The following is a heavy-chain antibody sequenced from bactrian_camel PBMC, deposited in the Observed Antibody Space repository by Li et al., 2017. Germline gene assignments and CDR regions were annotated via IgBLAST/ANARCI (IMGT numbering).Heavy chain of an antibody. CDR1: STVTVCM. CDR3: AVDILICDLIASMSV. J-gene: IGHJ4*01. CDR2: IDHFGGT. D-gene: IGHD4*01. Sequence: HVQLVESGGGSVQAGGSLRLSCAYSTVTVCMGWFRQAPGKEREGVAAIDHFGGTSYADSVSGRFTISRDSARSTLYLQMNSLKPEDTAMYYCAVDILICDLIASMSVGGQGTQVTVS. V-gene: IGHV3S53*01.